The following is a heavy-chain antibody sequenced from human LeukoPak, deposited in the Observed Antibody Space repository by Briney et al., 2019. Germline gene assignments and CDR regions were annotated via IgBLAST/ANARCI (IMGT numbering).Heavy chain of an antibody. CDR3: ARVSSYCSSTSCTGDY. J-gene: IGHJ4*02. CDR2: ISSSSSYI. CDR1: GFTFSSYS. V-gene: IGHV3-21*01. D-gene: IGHD2-2*01. Sequence: TGGSLRLSCAASGFTFSSYSLNWVRQAPGKGLEWVSSISSSSSYIYYADSVEGRFTISRDNAKNSLYLQMNSLRAEDAAVYYCARVSSYCSSTSCTGDYWGQGTLVTVSS.